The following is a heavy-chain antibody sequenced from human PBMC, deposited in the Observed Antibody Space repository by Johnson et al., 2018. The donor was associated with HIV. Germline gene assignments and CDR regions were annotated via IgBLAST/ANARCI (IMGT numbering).Heavy chain of an antibody. CDR1: GFTFSDYY. CDR3: AKDLYSSSWTNDAFDI. CDR2: ISWNSGAI. Sequence: QVQLVESGGGVVQPGRSLRLSCAASGFTFSDYYMSWIRQAPGKGLEWVSGISWNSGAIGYADSVKGRFTISRDNSKNTLYLQMNRLRAEDTAVYYCAKDLYSSSWTNDAFDIWGQGTMVTVSS. J-gene: IGHJ3*02. V-gene: IGHV3-11*04. D-gene: IGHD6-13*01.